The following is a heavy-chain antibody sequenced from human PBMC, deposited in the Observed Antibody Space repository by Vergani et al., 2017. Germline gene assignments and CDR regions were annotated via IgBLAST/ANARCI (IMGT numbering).Heavy chain of an antibody. D-gene: IGHD3-3*01. Sequence: EVQLLESGGGLVQPGGSLRLSCAASGFTFSSYAMSWVRQAPGKGLEWVSGISWNSGSIGYADSVKGRFTISRDNAKNSLYLQMNSLRAEDTALYYCAKDIHDFWSGYFTRYFDYWGQGTLVTVSS. CDR1: GFTFSSYA. V-gene: IGHV3-9*01. CDR3: AKDIHDFWSGYFTRYFDY. J-gene: IGHJ4*02. CDR2: ISWNSGSI.